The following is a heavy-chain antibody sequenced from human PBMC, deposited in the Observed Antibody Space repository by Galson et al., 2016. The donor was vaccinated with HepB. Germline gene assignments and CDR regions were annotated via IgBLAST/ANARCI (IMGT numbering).Heavy chain of an antibody. CDR3: AREARSRSWYYFYY. V-gene: IGHV4-31*03. CDR2: IYYSGSA. J-gene: IGHJ4*02. CDR1: GGSISSGGYY. Sequence: TLSLTCTVSGGSISSGGYYWTWIRQHPGKGLEWIGYIYYSGSAYYTPSLKSRVTISLDTSKNQFSLKLNSVTAADTAVYYCAREARSRSWYYFYYCGQGTLVTVSS. D-gene: IGHD6-13*01.